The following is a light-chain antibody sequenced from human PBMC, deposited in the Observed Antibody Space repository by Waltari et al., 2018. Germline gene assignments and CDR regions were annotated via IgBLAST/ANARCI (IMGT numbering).Light chain of an antibody. CDR2: RAS. CDR3: QQHDNSPRT. V-gene: IGKV1D-16*01. CDR1: PGIGNW. J-gene: IGKJ1*01. Sequence: DIQMTQSPSSLSASIGDRVTITCRASPGIGNWLAWYQHKPGKAPKLLICRASSLETGVPSRFRGSGSGTDFTLTISSLQAEDVATYYCQQHDNSPRTFGQGTKVEIK.